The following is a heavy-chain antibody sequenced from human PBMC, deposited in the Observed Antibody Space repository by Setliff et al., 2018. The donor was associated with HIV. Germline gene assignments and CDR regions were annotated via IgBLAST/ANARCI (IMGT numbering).Heavy chain of an antibody. CDR2: IQSGGII. V-gene: IGHV3-23*01. J-gene: IGHJ3*01. CDR3: AKLDYYDYSGSWARKVAIDF. Sequence: LSLSCAASGFTLSNSAMTWVRQKPGRGLEWVSLIQSGGIIYYADSVKGRFTISRDNSNNILSLQMSSLRAEDTALYYCAKLDYYDYSGSWARKVAIDFWGRGTMVTVSS. D-gene: IGHD3-22*01. CDR1: GFTLSNSA.